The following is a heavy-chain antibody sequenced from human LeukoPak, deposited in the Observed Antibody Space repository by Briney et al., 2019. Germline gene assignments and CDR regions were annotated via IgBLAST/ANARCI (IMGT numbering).Heavy chain of an antibody. CDR3: ATDSGYSYVDS. Sequence: PGGSLRLSCAAPGFTFSSYAMSWVRQAPGKGLEWVSAISGSGGSTKYADSVKGRLTISRDNSKNTLYLQMNSLRAEDTAVYYCATDSGYSYVDSWGQGTLVTVSS. D-gene: IGHD5-18*01. V-gene: IGHV3-23*01. CDR2: ISGSGGST. CDR1: GFTFSSYA. J-gene: IGHJ4*02.